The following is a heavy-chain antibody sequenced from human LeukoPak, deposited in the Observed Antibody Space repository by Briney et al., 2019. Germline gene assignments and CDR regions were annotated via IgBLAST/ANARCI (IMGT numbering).Heavy chain of an antibody. V-gene: IGHV4-39*07. J-gene: IGHJ4*02. Sequence: PSETLSLTCTVSGGSISSSSDYWGWVRQPPGKGLEWIGSMYYSGSTYYNPSLKSRVTISVDTSKNQFSLKLSSVTAADTAVYYCARGGRGDSFDYWGQGTLVTVSS. CDR1: GGSISSSSDY. CDR2: MYYSGST. CDR3: ARGGRGDSFDY. D-gene: IGHD3-10*01.